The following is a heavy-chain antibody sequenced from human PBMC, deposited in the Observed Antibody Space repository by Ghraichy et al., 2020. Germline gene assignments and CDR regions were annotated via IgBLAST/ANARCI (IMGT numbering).Heavy chain of an antibody. V-gene: IGHV3-23*01. CDR3: AKRHYNASGTYNW. J-gene: IGHJ4*02. D-gene: IGHD3-10*01. CDR1: GFDFNNYD. CDR2: TSGSGDSA. Sequence: GGSLRLSCVASGFDFNNYDMNWVRQAPGKGLEWVSGTSGSGDSADYADSVQGRFTISRDNSKNTLYLQMNNPRAEDTAVYYCAKRHYNASGTYNWWGQGTLVTVSS.